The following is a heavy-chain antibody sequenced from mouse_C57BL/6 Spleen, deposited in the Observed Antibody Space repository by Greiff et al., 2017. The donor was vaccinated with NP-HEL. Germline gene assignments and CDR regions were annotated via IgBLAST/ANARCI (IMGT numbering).Heavy chain of an antibody. V-gene: IGHV5-6*01. CDR1: GFTFSSYG. CDR3: ARQDYSNYVGWFAY. J-gene: IGHJ3*01. CDR2: ISSGGSYT. Sequence: EVKLVESGGDLVKPGGSLKLSCAASGFTFSSYGMSWVRQTPDKRLEWVATISSGGSYTYYPDSVKGRFTISRDNAKNTLYLQMSSLKSEDTAMYYCARQDYSNYVGWFAYWGQGTLVTVSA. D-gene: IGHD2-5*01.